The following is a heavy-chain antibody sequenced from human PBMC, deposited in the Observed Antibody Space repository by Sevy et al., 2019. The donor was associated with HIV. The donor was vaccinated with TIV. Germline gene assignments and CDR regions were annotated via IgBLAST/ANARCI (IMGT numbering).Heavy chain of an antibody. D-gene: IGHD4-17*01. CDR3: ARSHDYGDSGNLFPIYYYYMDV. Sequence: ASVKVSCKASGYTFTSYGISWVRQAPGQWLEWMGWISAYNGNTNCAQKLQGRVTMTTDTSTSTAYMELRSLRSDDTAVYYCARSHDYGDSGNLFPIYYYYMDVWGKGTTVTVSS. CDR2: ISAYNGNT. CDR1: GYTFTSYG. J-gene: IGHJ6*03. V-gene: IGHV1-18*04.